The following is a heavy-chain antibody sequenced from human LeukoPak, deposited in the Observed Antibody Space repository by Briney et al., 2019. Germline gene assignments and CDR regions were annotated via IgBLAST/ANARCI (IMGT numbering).Heavy chain of an antibody. CDR2: LYHSGSA. V-gene: IGHV4-38-2*01. CDR3: ARQNIVVVVAATPGAFDI. CDR1: DYSIRSGYY. Sequence: SETLSLTCDVSDYSIRSGYYWGWIRQPPGKGLEWIGSLYHSGSAYYSPSLKSRVTISLDTSNNELFLRLSSVTAADTAIYYCARQNIVVVVAATPGAFDIWGQGALVTVSS. J-gene: IGHJ3*02. D-gene: IGHD2-15*01.